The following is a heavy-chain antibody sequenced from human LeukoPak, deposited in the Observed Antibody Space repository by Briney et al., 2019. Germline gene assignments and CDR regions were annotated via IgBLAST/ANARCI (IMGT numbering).Heavy chain of an antibody. V-gene: IGHV3-20*04. Sequence: GGSLRLSCAASGFTVSSNYMSWVRQAPGKGLEWVSGINWNGGSTGYADSVKGRFTISRDNAKNSLYLQMNSLRAEDTALYYCARDRGSYRGFDYWGQGTLVTVSS. CDR3: ARDRGSYRGFDY. J-gene: IGHJ4*02. D-gene: IGHD1-26*01. CDR2: INWNGGST. CDR1: GFTVSSNY.